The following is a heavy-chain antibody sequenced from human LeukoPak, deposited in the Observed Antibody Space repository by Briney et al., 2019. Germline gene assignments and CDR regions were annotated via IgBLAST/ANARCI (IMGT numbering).Heavy chain of an antibody. CDR2: ISSSSSYT. V-gene: IGHV3-11*05. J-gene: IGHJ6*02. Sequence: GGSLRLSCAASGFTFSDYYMSWIRQAPGKGLEWVSYISSSSSYTNYADSVKGRFTISRDNAKNSLYLQMNSLRAEDTAVYYCAADHLYGSGSYTKGYYYYGMDVWGQGTTVTVSS. CDR3: AADHLYGSGSYTKGYYYYGMDV. D-gene: IGHD3-10*01. CDR1: GFTFSDYY.